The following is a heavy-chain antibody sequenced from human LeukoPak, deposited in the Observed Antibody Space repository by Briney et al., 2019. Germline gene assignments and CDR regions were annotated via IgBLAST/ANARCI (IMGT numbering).Heavy chain of an antibody. J-gene: IGHJ4*02. CDR3: ARGGPLTSSGWPTFDY. D-gene: IGHD6-19*01. CDR1: GFTFSSYE. CDR2: ISSSGSTI. V-gene: IGHV3-48*03. Sequence: PGGSLRLSCPASGFTFSSYEMNWVRQAPGKGLEWVSYISSSGSTIYYADSVKGRFTISRDNAKNSLYLQMNSLRAEDTAVYYCARGGPLTSSGWPTFDYWGQGTLVTVSS.